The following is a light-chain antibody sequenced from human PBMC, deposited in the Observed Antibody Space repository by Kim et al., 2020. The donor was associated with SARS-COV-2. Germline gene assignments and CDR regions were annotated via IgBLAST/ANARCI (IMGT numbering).Light chain of an antibody. CDR2: EAS. Sequence: SASVGDSVTMTCRASQTISSRMAWYQQKPGKVPTLLIYEASTVESGVPSRFSGSRSGTEFTLTISSLQPYDFATYYCQQYNDYSATFGQGTKLEI. CDR3: QQYNDYSAT. J-gene: IGKJ2*01. V-gene: IGKV1-5*03. CDR1: QTISSR.